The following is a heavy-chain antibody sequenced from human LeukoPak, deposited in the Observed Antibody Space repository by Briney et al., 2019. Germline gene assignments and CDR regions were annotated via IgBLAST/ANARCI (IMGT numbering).Heavy chain of an antibody. D-gene: IGHD6-13*01. V-gene: IGHV1-69*04. CDR1: GGTFSSYA. CDR3: ARDRLPQQLVLSDP. CDR2: IIPILGIA. J-gene: IGHJ5*02. Sequence: ASVKVSCKASGGTFSSYAISRVRQAPGQGLEWMGRIIPILGIANYAQKFQGRVTITADKSTSTAYMELSSLRSEDTAVYYCARDRLPQQLVLSDPWGQGTLVTVSS.